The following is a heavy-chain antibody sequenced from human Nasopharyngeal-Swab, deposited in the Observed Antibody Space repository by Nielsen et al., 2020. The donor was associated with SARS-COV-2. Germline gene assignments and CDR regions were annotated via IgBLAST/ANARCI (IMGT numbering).Heavy chain of an antibody. CDR2: IYYSGST. V-gene: IGHV4-39*01. CDR1: GGSISSSSYY. D-gene: IGHD6-6*01. J-gene: IGHJ5*02. Sequence: SETLSLTCTVSGGSISSSSYYWGWIRQPPGKGREWIGSIYYSGSTYYNPSLKSRVTISVDTSKNQFSLKLSSVTAADTAVYYCARQEYLNWFDPWGQGTLVTVSS. CDR3: ARQEYLNWFDP.